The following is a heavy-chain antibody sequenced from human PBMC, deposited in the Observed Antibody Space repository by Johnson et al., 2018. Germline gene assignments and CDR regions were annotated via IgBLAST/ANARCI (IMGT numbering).Heavy chain of an antibody. V-gene: IGHV3-49*03. Sequence: VQLVESGGGLVQPGRSLRLSCTASGFTFGDYAMSWFRQAPGKGLEWVGFLRSKAYGGTTEYAASVKGRFTISRDDSKSIAYLQMNSLTTEDTAVYYCTRYALDFWSGPNNDAFDIWGQGTMVTVSS. CDR3: TRYALDFWSGPNNDAFDI. J-gene: IGHJ3*02. CDR2: LRSKAYGGTT. D-gene: IGHD3-3*01. CDR1: GFTFGDYA.